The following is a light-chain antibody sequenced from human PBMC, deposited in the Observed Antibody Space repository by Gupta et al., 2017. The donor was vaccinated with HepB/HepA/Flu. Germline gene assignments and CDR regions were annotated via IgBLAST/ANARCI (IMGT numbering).Light chain of an antibody. V-gene: IGKV1D-12*01. Sequence: DIQMTQSPSSVSASVGDRVTITCRASQDISSWLAWYQQEPGKAPKLLIHTASSLQSGVPSRFSGSGSGTDFTLTISSRQPEDFATYYCRQANSFPLTFGGGTKVEIK. CDR3: RQANSFPLT. CDR1: QDISSW. J-gene: IGKJ4*01. CDR2: TAS.